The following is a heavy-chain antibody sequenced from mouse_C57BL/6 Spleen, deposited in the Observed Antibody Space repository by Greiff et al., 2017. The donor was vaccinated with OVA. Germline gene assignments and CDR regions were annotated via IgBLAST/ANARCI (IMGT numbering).Heavy chain of an antibody. V-gene: IGHV3-6*01. J-gene: IGHJ4*01. Sequence: DVKLQESGPGLVKPSQSLSLTCSVTGYSITSGYYWNWIRQFPGNKLEWMGYISYDGSNNYNPSLKNRISITRDTSKNQFFLKLNSVTTEDTATYYCARDQGQGDLAMDYWGQGTSVTVSS. CDR3: ARDQGQGDLAMDY. CDR2: ISYDGSN. CDR1: GYSITSGYY.